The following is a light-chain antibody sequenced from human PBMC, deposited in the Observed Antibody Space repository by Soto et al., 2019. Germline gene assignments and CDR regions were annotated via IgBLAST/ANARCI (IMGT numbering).Light chain of an antibody. CDR2: DAS. CDR1: QSVSSY. CDR3: QQRINWPPT. V-gene: IGKV3-11*01. Sequence: EIVLTQSPATLSLSPGERATLSCRASQSVSSYLAWYQQKPGQAPRLLIYDASTRATGIPARFSGSGSGTDFTLTISSLEPEDFAVYYCQQRINWPPTFGQGTKLEIK. J-gene: IGKJ2*01.